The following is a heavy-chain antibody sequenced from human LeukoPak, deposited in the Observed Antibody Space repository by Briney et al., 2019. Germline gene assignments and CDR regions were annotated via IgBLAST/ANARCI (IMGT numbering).Heavy chain of an antibody. Sequence: SETLSLTCAVYGGSFSGYYWSWIRQPPGKGLEWIGEINHSGSTNYNPSLKSRVTISVDTSKNQFSLKLSSVTAADTAVYYCARRPAARNRPSDYWGQGTLVTVSS. D-gene: IGHD2-2*01. CDR2: INHSGST. J-gene: IGHJ4*02. CDR3: ARRPAARNRPSDY. V-gene: IGHV4-34*01. CDR1: GGSFSGYY.